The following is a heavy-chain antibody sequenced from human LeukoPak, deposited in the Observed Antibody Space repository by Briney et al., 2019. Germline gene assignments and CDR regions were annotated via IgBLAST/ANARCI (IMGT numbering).Heavy chain of an antibody. J-gene: IGHJ4*02. CDR1: GFTFSSYA. V-gene: IGHV3-23*01. D-gene: IGHD3-10*01. CDR2: ISASGAGT. CDR3: AREGVRGSGSYYNVKDY. Sequence: GESLRLSCSVSGFTFSSYAVSWVRQAPGKGLEWVSSISASGAGTYYADPVKGRFTISRDDSKNTLYLQMNSLRAEDTAVYYCAREGVRGSGSYYNVKDYWGQGSLVTVSS.